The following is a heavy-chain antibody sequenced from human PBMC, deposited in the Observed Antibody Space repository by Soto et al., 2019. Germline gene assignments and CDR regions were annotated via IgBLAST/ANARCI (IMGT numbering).Heavy chain of an antibody. CDR2: IYYSGNT. CDR1: GGSISSYY. Sequence: PSETLSLTCTVSGGSISSYYWSWIRQPPGKGLEWIGYIYYSGNTNYNPSLKSRVTISVDTSKNQFSLKLSSVTAADTAVYYCARDQNGSPHFDYWGQGTLVTV. J-gene: IGHJ4*02. D-gene: IGHD1-26*01. V-gene: IGHV4-59*01. CDR3: ARDQNGSPHFDY.